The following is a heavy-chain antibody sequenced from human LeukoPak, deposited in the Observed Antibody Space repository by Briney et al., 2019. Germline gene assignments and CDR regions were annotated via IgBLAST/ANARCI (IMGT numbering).Heavy chain of an antibody. CDR1: GLTVSSNY. Sequence: GGSLRLSCAASGLTVSSNYMSWVRQAPGKGLEWVSVIYSGGSTYYADSVKGRFTISRDNSKNTLYLQMNSLRAEDTAVYYCASSPPRGYYDSSGYYELLFDYWGQGTLVTVSS. D-gene: IGHD3-22*01. J-gene: IGHJ4*02. CDR2: IYSGGST. V-gene: IGHV3-53*01. CDR3: ASSPPRGYYDSSGYYELLFDY.